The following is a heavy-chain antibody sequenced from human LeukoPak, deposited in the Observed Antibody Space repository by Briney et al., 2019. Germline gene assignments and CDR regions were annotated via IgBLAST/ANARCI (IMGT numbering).Heavy chain of an antibody. Sequence: SQTLSLTCTVSGGSISSGGYYWSWIRQPPGKGLEWIGYIYHSGSTYYNPSLKSRVTISVHRSNNQFSLKLSSVTAADTAVYYCSRDQVSYYDSSGYYYGGQGTLVTVSS. CDR2: IYHSGST. V-gene: IGHV4-30-2*01. J-gene: IGHJ4*02. CDR3: SRDQVSYYDSSGYYY. CDR1: GGSISSGGYY. D-gene: IGHD3-22*01.